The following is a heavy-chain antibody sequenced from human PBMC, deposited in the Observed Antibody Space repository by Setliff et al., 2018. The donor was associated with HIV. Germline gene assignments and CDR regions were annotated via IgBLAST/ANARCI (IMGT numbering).Heavy chain of an antibody. CDR1: GGSISSNW. V-gene: IGHV4-4*02. CDR2: IYHSGST. J-gene: IGHJ5*02. Sequence: SETLSLTCAVSGGSISSNWWSWVRQSPGKGLEWIGEIYHSGSTNYNPSLKSRVTISVDTSKNQFSLKLYSLTAADTAVYYCARGRTQWPNYNYFDPWGLGTLVTSPQ. CDR3: ARGRTQWPNYNYFDP. D-gene: IGHD6-19*01.